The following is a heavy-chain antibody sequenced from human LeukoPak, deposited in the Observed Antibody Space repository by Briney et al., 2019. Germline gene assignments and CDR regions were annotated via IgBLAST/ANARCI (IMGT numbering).Heavy chain of an antibody. V-gene: IGHV3-9*01. Sequence: GGSLRLSCAASGFTFDDYAMHCVRQAPRKGLEGVSCTSWNSGSIVYADSVKGRFTIYRHNAKNSLYLQINTLSAEDTALYYCAKDMGHDSSGRSAFDIWGQGKMVTVSS. J-gene: IGHJ3*02. CDR2: TSWNSGSI. D-gene: IGHD3-22*01. CDR3: AKDMGHDSSGRSAFDI. CDR1: GFTFDDYA.